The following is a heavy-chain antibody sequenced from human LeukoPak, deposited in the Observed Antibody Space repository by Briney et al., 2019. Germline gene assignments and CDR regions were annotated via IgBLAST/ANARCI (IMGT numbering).Heavy chain of an antibody. CDR3: IRDFRSADL. CDR2: IYVDGRTT. CDR1: GFTFSNYW. V-gene: IGHV3-74*01. Sequence: PGGSLRLSYVASGFTFSNYWMHWVRQPPGKGLVWVSRIYVDGRTTNYADSVKGRFTISRDNAKNTVYLEMNSLSVEDTATYYCIRDFRSADLWGQGTLVTVTS. J-gene: IGHJ5*02.